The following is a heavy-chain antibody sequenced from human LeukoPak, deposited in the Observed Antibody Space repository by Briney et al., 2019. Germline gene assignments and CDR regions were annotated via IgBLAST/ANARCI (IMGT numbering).Heavy chain of an antibody. V-gene: IGHV4-59*01. J-gene: IGHJ4*02. CDR2: IYYNGIT. CDR3: ARDTPAAGTFDY. Sequence: PSEALSLTCTVSGGSISSYYWSWLRQPPGKGLEWIGYIYYNGITNYNPSLKSRVTMSVDTSKNQFSLKLSPVTAADTAVYYCARDTPAAGTFDYWGQGTLVTVSS. D-gene: IGHD6-13*01. CDR1: GGSISSYY.